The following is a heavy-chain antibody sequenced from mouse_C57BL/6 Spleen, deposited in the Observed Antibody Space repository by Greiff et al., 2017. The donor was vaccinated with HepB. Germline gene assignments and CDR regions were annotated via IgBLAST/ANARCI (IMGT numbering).Heavy chain of an antibody. CDR2: IHPNSGST. CDR1: GYTFTSYW. V-gene: IGHV1-64*01. Sequence: QVQLKQPGAELVKPGASVKLSCKASGYTFTSYWMHWVKQRPGQGLEWIGMIHPNSGSTNYNEKFKSKATLTVDKSSSTAYMQLSSLTSEDSAVYYCARRIYYSNYVDYWGQGTTLTVSS. CDR3: ARRIYYSNYVDY. J-gene: IGHJ2*01. D-gene: IGHD2-5*01.